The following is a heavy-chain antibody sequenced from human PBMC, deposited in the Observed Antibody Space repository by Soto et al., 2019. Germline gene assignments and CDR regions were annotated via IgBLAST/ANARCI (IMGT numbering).Heavy chain of an antibody. V-gene: IGHV3-23*01. D-gene: IGHD3-10*01. CDR3: AKDGFRGVNYYYGMDV. CDR1: VFTFSTYV. J-gene: IGHJ6*02. CDR2: ISASGSNG. Sequence: GSLRLCCAASVFTFSTYVIAWVRQAPWRGLEWVSGISASGSNGFYTDSVKGRFIISRDNSKNTLYLQMSSLRAEDTAIYYCAKDGFRGVNYYYGMDVWGQGTTVTVSS.